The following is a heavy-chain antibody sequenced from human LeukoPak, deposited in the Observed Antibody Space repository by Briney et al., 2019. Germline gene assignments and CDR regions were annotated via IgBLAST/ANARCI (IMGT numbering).Heavy chain of an antibody. Sequence: GRSLRLSCTASGFTFSYYSIHWVRQAPGKGLEWVAVTSSDLNVKLYADSVKGRFTISRDNSRSTLYLQMNSLRPEDTAIYYCAREGYYGSGSPPSLYFDYWGQGTLVTVSS. D-gene: IGHD3-10*01. CDR3: AREGYYGSGSPPSLYFDY. CDR1: GFTFSYYS. J-gene: IGHJ4*02. V-gene: IGHV3-30*03. CDR2: TSSDLNVK.